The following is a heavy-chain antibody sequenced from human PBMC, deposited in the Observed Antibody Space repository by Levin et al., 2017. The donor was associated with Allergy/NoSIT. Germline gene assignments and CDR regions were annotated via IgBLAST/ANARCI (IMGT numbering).Heavy chain of an antibody. Sequence: SETLSLTCTVSGGSISSGGYYWSWIRQHPGKGLEWIGYIYYSGSTYYNPSLKSRVTISVDTSKNQFSLKLSSVTAADTAVYYCARVGVVPAPHYDFWSGYGLYYYYYMDVWGKGTTVTVSS. CDR3: ARVGVVPAPHYDFWSGYGLYYYYYMDV. V-gene: IGHV4-31*03. J-gene: IGHJ6*03. CDR2: IYYSGST. CDR1: GGSISSGGYY. D-gene: IGHD3-3*01.